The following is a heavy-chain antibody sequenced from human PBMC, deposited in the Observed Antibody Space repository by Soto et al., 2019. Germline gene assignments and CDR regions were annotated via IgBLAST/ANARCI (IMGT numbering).Heavy chain of an antibody. CDR1: GFTFSTNYG. J-gene: IGHJ4*02. CDR2: ISGSGDGI. CDR3: AKLTAA. D-gene: IGHD6-13*01. Sequence: PGGSLRLSCVGSGFTFSTNYGLAWVRQARGKGLEWVSSISGSGDGIAYADSVKGRFTVSRDNSKNTVYLQMNSLRDEDTAVYYCAKLTAAWGQGTLVTVSS. V-gene: IGHV3-23*01.